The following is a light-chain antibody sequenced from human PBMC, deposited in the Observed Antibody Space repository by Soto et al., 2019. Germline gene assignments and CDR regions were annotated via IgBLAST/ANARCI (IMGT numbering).Light chain of an antibody. CDR2: DVS. CDR3: SSYAGTYTYV. CDR1: SSDVGGYNY. Sequence: QSALTQPRSVSGSPGQSVTISCTGASSDVGGYNYVSWYQQYPGKAPKLIVYDVSRRPSAVPDRFSGSKSANTASLTISGLQADDDADYYCSSYAGTYTYVFGTGTKLTVL. V-gene: IGLV2-11*01. J-gene: IGLJ1*01.